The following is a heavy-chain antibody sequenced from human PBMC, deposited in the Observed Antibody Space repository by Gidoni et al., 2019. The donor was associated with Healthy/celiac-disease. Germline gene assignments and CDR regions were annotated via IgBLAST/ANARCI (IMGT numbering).Heavy chain of an antibody. Sequence: QVQLVQSGAEVKQPGASVKVSCKASGYTFTSYGISWVRQAPGQGHEWMGWISAYNGNTNSAQKLQGRVTMTTDTSTSTAYMELRSRRSDDTAVYYCARAIHYDFLSGYRHYGMDVWGQGTTVTVSS. CDR1: GYTFTSYG. CDR2: ISAYNGNT. V-gene: IGHV1-18*04. J-gene: IGHJ6*02. CDR3: ARAIHYDFLSGYRHYGMDV. D-gene: IGHD3-3*01.